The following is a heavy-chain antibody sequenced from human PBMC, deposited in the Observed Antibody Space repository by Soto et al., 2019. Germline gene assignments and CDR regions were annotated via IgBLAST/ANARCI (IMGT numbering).Heavy chain of an antibody. D-gene: IGHD3-10*01. CDR2: TYYRSKWYN. J-gene: IGHJ6*02. Sequence: PSQTLSLTCAISGDSVSSNSAAWNWIRQSPSRGLEWLGRTYYRSKWYNDYAVSVKSRITINPDTSKNQFSLQLNSVTPEDTAVYYCAREGWFGELLSFDYYGMDVWGQGTTVTVSS. CDR3: AREGWFGELLSFDYYGMDV. V-gene: IGHV6-1*01. CDR1: GDSVSSNSAA.